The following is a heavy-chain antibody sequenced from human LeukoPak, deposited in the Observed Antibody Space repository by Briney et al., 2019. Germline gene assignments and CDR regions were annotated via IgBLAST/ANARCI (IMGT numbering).Heavy chain of an antibody. J-gene: IGHJ4*02. V-gene: IGHV1-2*02. CDR1: GYTFTGYY. Sequence: ASVKVSCKASGYTFTGYYMHWVRQAPGQGLEWMGWINPNSGGTNYAQKFQGRVTMTTDTSTSTAYMELRSLRSDDTAVYYCARGWNDLDFDYWGQGTLVTVSS. CDR3: ARGWNDLDFDY. CDR2: INPNSGGT. D-gene: IGHD1-1*01.